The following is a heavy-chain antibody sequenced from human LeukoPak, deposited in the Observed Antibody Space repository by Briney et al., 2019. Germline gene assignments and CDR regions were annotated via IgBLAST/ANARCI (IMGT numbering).Heavy chain of an antibody. Sequence: GGSLRLSCAASGFTFSSYGMHWVRQAPGKGLEWVAVIWYDGSNKYYADSAKGRFTISRDNSKTTLYLQMNGLRAEDTAVYYCVRDSGMTSISSFDYWGQGTLVTVSS. V-gene: IGHV3-33*01. CDR3: VRDSGMTSISSFDY. CDR2: IWYDGSNK. CDR1: GFTFSSYG. J-gene: IGHJ4*02. D-gene: IGHD2-21*02.